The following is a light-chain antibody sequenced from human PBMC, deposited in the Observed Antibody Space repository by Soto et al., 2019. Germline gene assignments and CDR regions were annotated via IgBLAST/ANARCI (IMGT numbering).Light chain of an antibody. V-gene: IGKV1-12*01. J-gene: IGKJ4*01. Sequence: DIQMTQSPSSVSASVGDRVTITCRASQGIRTWLAWYQQKPGKAPKLLISDASTLQSGVPSRFSGSGSGTDFTLSITNLQPEDLATCYCQQGHGFPLTFGGGTKVEI. CDR3: QQGHGFPLT. CDR2: DAS. CDR1: QGIRTW.